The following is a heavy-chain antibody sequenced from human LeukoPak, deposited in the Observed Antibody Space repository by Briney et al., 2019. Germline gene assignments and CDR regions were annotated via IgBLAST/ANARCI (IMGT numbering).Heavy chain of an antibody. CDR3: ARALQYCSSTSCYRRSYGMDV. CDR2: ISYDGSNK. Sequence: GGSLRLSCAASGFTFSSYAMHWVRQAPGKGLEWVAVISYDGSNKYYADSVKGRFTISRDNSKNTLYLQMNSLRAEDTAVYYCARALQYCSSTSCYRRSYGMDVWGQGTTVTVSS. J-gene: IGHJ6*02. CDR1: GFTFSSYA. D-gene: IGHD2-2*01. V-gene: IGHV3-30-3*01.